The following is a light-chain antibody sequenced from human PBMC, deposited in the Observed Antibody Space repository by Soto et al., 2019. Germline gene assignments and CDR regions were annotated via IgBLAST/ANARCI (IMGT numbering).Light chain of an antibody. J-gene: IGKJ3*01. CDR3: QQPCRFT. CDR1: QSVGNN. Sequence: EIVLTQSPATLSMSPGERATLSCRASQSVGNNLAWYQQKLGQAPRLLIYDASNRATGNPARFRGSGSGTDFTLTISSLEPEDFAIYYCQQPCRFTFGPGTKVDIK. CDR2: DAS. V-gene: IGKV3-11*01.